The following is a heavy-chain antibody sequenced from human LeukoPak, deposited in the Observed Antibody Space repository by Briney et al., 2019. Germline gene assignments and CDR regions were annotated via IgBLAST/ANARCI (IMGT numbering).Heavy chain of an antibody. CDR3: ARSGGYSYGPTLDY. V-gene: IGHV4-59*01. Sequence: SETLSLTCTVSGGPISGYYWDWIRQSPGKGLEWIGYVSYSGSTNYNPSLKSRVTMSIDTSNNQVSRNLRSVAAADTAVYYCARSGGYSYGPTLDYWGQGTLVTVSS. CDR1: GGPISGYY. D-gene: IGHD5-18*01. J-gene: IGHJ4*02. CDR2: VSYSGST.